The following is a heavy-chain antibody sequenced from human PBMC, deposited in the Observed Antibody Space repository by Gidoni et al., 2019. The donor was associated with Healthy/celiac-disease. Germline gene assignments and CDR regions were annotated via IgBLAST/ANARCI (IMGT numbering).Heavy chain of an antibody. D-gene: IGHD3-22*01. Sequence: QVQLQESGPGLVKPSETLSLTCTVSGGSICSYYWRWIRQPAGKGLEWIGRIYTSESTIYNPSLKSRVTMSVDTSKNQFSLKLSSVTAADTAVYYCARDGVGDSSGYYFEHDAFDIWGQGTMVTVSS. CDR2: IYTSEST. CDR3: ARDGVGDSSGYYFEHDAFDI. J-gene: IGHJ3*02. V-gene: IGHV4-4*07. CDR1: GGSICSYY.